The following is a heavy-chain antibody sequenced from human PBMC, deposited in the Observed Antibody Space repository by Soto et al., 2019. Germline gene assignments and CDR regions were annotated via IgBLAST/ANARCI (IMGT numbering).Heavy chain of an antibody. CDR1: GGSISSYY. CDR3: AREKAPLYSSSWYWFDP. D-gene: IGHD6-13*01. V-gene: IGHV4-59*12. Sequence: SEILSLTCTVSGGSISSYYWSWIRQPPGKGLEWIGYIHYSGSTNYNPSLKSRVTISVDTSKNQFSLKLSSVTAADTAVYYCAREKAPLYSSSWYWFDPWGQGTLVTVSS. CDR2: IHYSGST. J-gene: IGHJ5*02.